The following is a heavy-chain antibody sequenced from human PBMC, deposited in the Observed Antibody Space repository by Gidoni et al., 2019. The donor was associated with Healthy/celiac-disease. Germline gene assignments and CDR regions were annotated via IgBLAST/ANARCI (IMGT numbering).Heavy chain of an antibody. V-gene: IGHV4-30-4*01. CDR2: IYYSGST. CDR1: GVSISSGDYY. J-gene: IGHJ6*02. Sequence: QLQLQESGPGLVTPSQTLSLTCTVSGVSISSGDYYWSWIRQPPGKGLEWIGYIYYSGSTYYNPYLKSRVTISVDTSKNQFSLKLSSVTAADTAVYYCARGDRRNYYYGMDVWGQGTTVTVSS. CDR3: ARGDRRNYYYGMDV.